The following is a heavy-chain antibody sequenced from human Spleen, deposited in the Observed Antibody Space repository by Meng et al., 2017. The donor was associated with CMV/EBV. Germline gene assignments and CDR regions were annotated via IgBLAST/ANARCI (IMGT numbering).Heavy chain of an antibody. Sequence: GSLRLSCTVSGGSISSNSYYWGWIRQPPGKGLEWIGSIYYSGSTYYNPSLKSRVTMSVDTSKIQISLKLSSVTAADTAVYYCARHHYYCSSTPCFDYWGQGTLVTVSS. CDR1: GGSISSNSYY. CDR2: IYYSGST. J-gene: IGHJ4*02. V-gene: IGHV4-39*01. D-gene: IGHD2-2*01. CDR3: ARHHYYCSSTPCFDY.